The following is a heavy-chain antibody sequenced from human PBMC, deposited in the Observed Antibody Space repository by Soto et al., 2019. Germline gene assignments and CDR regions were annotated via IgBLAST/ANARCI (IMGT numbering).Heavy chain of an antibody. CDR1: GVSLSGSTYY. CDR2: TRYGGIP. Sequence: QVQLQESGPGLVEPSQTLSLTCTVSGVSLSGSTYYWSWIRQLPGKGLEWIGFTRYGGIPYHNPSLKSRATISVQSSKNQFSLRLTSLTAADTAVCYCGSAHGMDVWGRGTTVIVSS. J-gene: IGHJ6*02. CDR3: GSAHGMDV. D-gene: IGHD6-6*01. V-gene: IGHV4-31*03.